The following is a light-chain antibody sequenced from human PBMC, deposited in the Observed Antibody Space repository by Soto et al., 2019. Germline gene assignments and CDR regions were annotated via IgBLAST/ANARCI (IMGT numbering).Light chain of an antibody. CDR1: TSDVGGYNY. V-gene: IGLV2-14*03. Sequence: QSALTQPASVSGSPGQSITISCTGTTSDVGGYNYVSWYQQHPGKAPKLMIYDVSNRPSGVSNRFSGSKSGNTASLTISGRQAEVEADYYCSSYTSSSTYVFGTGTKLTVL. CDR3: SSYTSSSTYV. CDR2: DVS. J-gene: IGLJ1*01.